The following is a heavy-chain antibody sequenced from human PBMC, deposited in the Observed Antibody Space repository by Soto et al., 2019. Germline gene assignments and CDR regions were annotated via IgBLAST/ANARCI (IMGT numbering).Heavy chain of an antibody. Sequence: EVQLLESGGGLVQPGGSLRLSCAASGFTFSNYAMNWVRQAPGKGLEWVSVISGSGGSTYHADSVKGRFTISRDNSKNTLYLQMNSLRAEDTAVYYCASRSSGSYFDYWGQGTLVTVSS. D-gene: IGHD6-19*01. J-gene: IGHJ4*02. CDR3: ASRSSGSYFDY. V-gene: IGHV3-23*01. CDR2: ISGSGGST. CDR1: GFTFSNYA.